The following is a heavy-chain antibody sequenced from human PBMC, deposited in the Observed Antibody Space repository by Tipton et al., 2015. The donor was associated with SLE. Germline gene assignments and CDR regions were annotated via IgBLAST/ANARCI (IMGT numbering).Heavy chain of an antibody. J-gene: IGHJ4*02. CDR1: GGPISSYY. CDR3: ARRSPSDYYDSSGYSYFDY. V-gene: IGHV4-59*12. CDR2: IYYSGST. D-gene: IGHD3-22*01. Sequence: TLSLTCTVSGGPISSYYWSWIRQPPGKGLEWIGYIYYSGSTNYNPSLKSRVTISVDTSKNQFSLKLSSVTAADTAVYYCARRSPSDYYDSSGYSYFDYWGQGTLATVSS.